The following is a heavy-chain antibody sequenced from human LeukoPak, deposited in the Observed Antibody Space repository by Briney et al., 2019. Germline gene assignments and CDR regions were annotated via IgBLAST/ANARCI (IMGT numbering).Heavy chain of an antibody. CDR1: GGSFSGYY. D-gene: IGHD3-10*01. CDR2: INHSGST. V-gene: IGHV4-34*01. CDR3: ARGPRKLKWFRDGGSDY. Sequence: SETLSLTCAVYGGSFSGYYWSWIRQPPGKGLEWLGEINHSGSTNYNPSLKSRVTISVDTSKNQFSLKLSSVTAADTAVYYCARGPRKLKWFRDGGSDYWGQGTLVTVSS. J-gene: IGHJ4*02.